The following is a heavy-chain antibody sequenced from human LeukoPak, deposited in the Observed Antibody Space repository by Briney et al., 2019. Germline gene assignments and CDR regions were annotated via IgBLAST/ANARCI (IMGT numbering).Heavy chain of an antibody. Sequence: GGSLRLSCAASGFTFSSYAMSWVRQAPGKGLVWVSAISGSGGSTYYADSVKGRFTISRDNSKNTLYLQMNSLRAEDTAVYDCAKELLQMAVAGQCDYWGQGTLVTVSS. J-gene: IGHJ4*02. CDR1: GFTFSSYA. V-gene: IGHV3-23*01. CDR3: AKELLQMAVAGQCDY. D-gene: IGHD6-19*01. CDR2: ISGSGGST.